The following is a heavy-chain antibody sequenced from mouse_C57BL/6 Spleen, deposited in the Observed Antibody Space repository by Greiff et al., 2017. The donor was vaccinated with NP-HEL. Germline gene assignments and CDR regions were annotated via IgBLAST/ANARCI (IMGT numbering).Heavy chain of an antibody. CDR1: GYTFTSYW. J-gene: IGHJ2*01. CDR2: IDPSDSYT. Sequence: VQLQQPGAELVMPGASVKLSCKASGYTFTSYWMHWVQQRPGQGLEWIGEIDPSDSYTNYNQKFKGKSTLTVDKSSSTAYMQLSSLTSEDSAVYYCARWGNYGGEYWGQGTTLTVSS. CDR3: ARWGNYGGEY. D-gene: IGHD2-1*01. V-gene: IGHV1-69*01.